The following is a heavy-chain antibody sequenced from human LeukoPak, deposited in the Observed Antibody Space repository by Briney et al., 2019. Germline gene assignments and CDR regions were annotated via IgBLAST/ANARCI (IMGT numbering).Heavy chain of an antibody. J-gene: IGHJ4*02. V-gene: IGHV4-38-2*02. CDR1: GYSIGSGYY. D-gene: IGHD1-7*01. CDR3: AREDNWNYGH. CDR2: IYHSGST. Sequence: PSETLSLTCTVSGYSIGSGYYWGWIRQPPGKGLEWIGSIYHSGSTYYNPSLKSRVTISVDTSKNQFSLKLSSVTAADTAVYYCAREDNWNYGHWGQGTLVTVSS.